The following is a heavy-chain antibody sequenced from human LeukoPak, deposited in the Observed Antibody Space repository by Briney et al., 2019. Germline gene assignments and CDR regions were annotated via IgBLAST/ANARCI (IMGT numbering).Heavy chain of an antibody. CDR2: ISSSGGST. J-gene: IGHJ4*02. D-gene: IGHD3-22*01. V-gene: IGHV3-64D*09. Sequence: QTGGSLRLSCSASGFTFSTSAMHWVRQAPGKGLEYVSAISSSGGSTYYADSVKGRFTISRDNSKNTLHLQMSSLRAEDTAVYYCARGLLSLSSGHNYGDYWGQGTLVTVSS. CDR3: ARGLLSLSSGHNYGDY. CDR1: GFTFSTSA.